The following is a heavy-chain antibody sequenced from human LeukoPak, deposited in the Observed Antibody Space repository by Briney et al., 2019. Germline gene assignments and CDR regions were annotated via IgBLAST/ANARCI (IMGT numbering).Heavy chain of an antibody. J-gene: IGHJ6*03. Sequence: SETLSLTCTVSGGSISSYYWSWIRQPPGKGLEWIGYIYYSGTTNYNPSLKSRVTTSVDTSKNQFSLKLSSVTAADTAVYYCARETSQKGAHYMDVWGKGTTVTISS. CDR2: IYYSGTT. D-gene: IGHD3-16*01. CDR3: ARETSQKGAHYMDV. V-gene: IGHV4-59*01. CDR1: GGSISSYY.